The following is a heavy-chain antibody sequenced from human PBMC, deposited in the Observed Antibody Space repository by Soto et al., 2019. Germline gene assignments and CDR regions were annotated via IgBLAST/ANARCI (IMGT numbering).Heavy chain of an antibody. CDR3: ARDSQSYYYDSSGSASHFDI. Sequence: QVQLVQSGAEVKKPGSSVKVSCKASGGTFSSYAISWVRQGPGQGLEWMGGIIPIFGTANYAQKFQGRVTITADESTSTAYMELSSLRSEDTAVYYCARDSQSYYYDSSGSASHFDIWCQGTMVTVSS. D-gene: IGHD3-22*01. J-gene: IGHJ3*02. CDR1: GGTFSSYA. V-gene: IGHV1-69*01. CDR2: IIPIFGTA.